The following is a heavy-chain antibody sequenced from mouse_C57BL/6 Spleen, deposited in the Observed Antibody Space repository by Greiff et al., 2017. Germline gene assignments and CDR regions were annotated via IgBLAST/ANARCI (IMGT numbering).Heavy chain of an antibody. D-gene: IGHD2-3*01. V-gene: IGHV3-6*01. CDR2: ISYDGSN. Sequence: EVQLQESGPGLVKPSQSLSLTCSVTGYSITSGYYWNWIRQFPGNKLEWMGYISYDGSNNYNPSLKNRISITRDTSKNQFFLKLNSVTTEDTATYYCAREGYYYFDYWGQGTTLTVSS. CDR3: AREGYYYFDY. J-gene: IGHJ2*01. CDR1: GYSITSGYY.